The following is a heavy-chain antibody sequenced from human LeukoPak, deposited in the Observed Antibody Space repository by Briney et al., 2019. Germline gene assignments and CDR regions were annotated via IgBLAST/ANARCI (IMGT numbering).Heavy chain of an antibody. V-gene: IGHV4-61*02. CDR1: GGSISSSSYY. CDR2: VYTSGTA. Sequence: SETLSLTCTVSGGSISSSSYYWGWIRQPAGKGLEWIGRVYTSGTATYNPSLKSRVTISVDTSRNQFSLRLNSVTAADTALYYCVRDTRYDMDVWGKGTTVTVSS. J-gene: IGHJ6*03. CDR3: VRDTRYDMDV.